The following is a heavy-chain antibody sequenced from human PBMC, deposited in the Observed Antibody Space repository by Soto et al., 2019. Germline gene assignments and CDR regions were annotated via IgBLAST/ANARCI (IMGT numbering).Heavy chain of an antibody. Sequence: EGQLVESGGGLVQPGGSLRLSCAGSGYGFSSYDMNWVRQAPGKGLEWVSYISSRSSTIYYADSVKGRFTNSRDNAKNSLYLQMNSLRDEDTAVYYCAAQDGFDIWGQGTMVTVSS. CDR3: AAQDGFDI. CDR1: GYGFSSYD. CDR2: ISSRSSTI. J-gene: IGHJ3*02. V-gene: IGHV3-48*02.